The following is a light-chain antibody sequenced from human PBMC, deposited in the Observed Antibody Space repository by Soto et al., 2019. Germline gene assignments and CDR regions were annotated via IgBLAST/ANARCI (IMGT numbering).Light chain of an antibody. Sequence: DIQMTQSPSSLSASVGDRVTITCQASQDISIYLNWFQQKPGRAPKLLIYDASNLETGVTSRFSGGGSGTDFTFISISLPAEDSATYLCQQFDDLPTFGPGTKVDLK. J-gene: IGKJ3*01. CDR1: QDISIY. CDR2: DAS. CDR3: QQFDDLPT. V-gene: IGKV1-33*01.